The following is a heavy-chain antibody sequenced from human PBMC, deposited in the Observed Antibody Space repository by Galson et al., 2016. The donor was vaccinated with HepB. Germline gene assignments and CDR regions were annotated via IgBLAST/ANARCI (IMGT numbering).Heavy chain of an antibody. CDR2: LIPIFGTA. CDR3: ARAWSSWYVNQHYYYGMDV. CDR1: GGTFSSYA. Sequence: SVKVSCKASGGTFSSYAISWVRQAPGQGLEWMGGLIPIFGTANYAQRFQGRVTITADESTSTAYMELSSLRSEDTAVYYCARAWSSWYVNQHYYYGMDVWGQGTTVTVSS. V-gene: IGHV1-69*13. D-gene: IGHD6-13*01. J-gene: IGHJ6*02.